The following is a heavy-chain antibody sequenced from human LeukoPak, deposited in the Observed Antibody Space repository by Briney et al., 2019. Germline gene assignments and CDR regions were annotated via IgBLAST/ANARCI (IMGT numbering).Heavy chain of an antibody. D-gene: IGHD3-22*01. CDR1: GFTFSSYA. CDR2: VSYDGSNK. J-gene: IGHJ4*02. Sequence: GGSPRLSCAASGFTFSSYAMHWVRQAPGKGLEWVAVVSYDGSNKYYADSVKGRFTISRDNSKNMLYLQMNSLRGDDTAVYYCARDYYDSSGYLDYWGQGTLVTVSS. CDR3: ARDYYDSSGYLDY. V-gene: IGHV3-30-3*01.